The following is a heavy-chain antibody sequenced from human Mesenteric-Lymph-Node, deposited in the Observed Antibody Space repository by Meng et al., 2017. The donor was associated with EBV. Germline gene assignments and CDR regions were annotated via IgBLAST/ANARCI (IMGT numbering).Heavy chain of an antibody. Sequence: QVQLQQWGAGLLKPSETLSLTCAVYGGFFSGYYGSWIRQSPGKGLEWIGEINHSGSTNYNPSLKSRVTISVDTSKNQFSLKLTSVTAADTAVYYCAREARSSGYHPGIGPWGQGTLFNVSS. D-gene: IGHD3-22*01. CDR3: AREARSSGYHPGIGP. CDR1: GGFFSGYY. CDR2: INHSGST. J-gene: IGHJ5*02. V-gene: IGHV4-34*02.